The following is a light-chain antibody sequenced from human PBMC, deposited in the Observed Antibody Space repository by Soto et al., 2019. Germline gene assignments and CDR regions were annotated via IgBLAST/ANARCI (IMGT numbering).Light chain of an antibody. Sequence: QSVLTQPASLSGSPGQSITISCTGTRSDVGGYNYVSWYQQHPGKAPKLMIYDVSNRPSGVSNCFSGSKSGNTASLTISGLQAEDEADYYCSSYTGSSTLYVFGTGTKVTVL. CDR1: RSDVGGYNY. CDR3: SSYTGSSTLYV. CDR2: DVS. V-gene: IGLV2-14*01. J-gene: IGLJ1*01.